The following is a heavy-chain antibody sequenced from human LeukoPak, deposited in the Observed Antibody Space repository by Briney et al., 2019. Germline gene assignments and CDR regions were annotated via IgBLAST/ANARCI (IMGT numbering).Heavy chain of an antibody. J-gene: IGHJ4*02. CDR3: ARESITGDRDFDY. V-gene: IGHV3-48*01. CDR1: GFSFSSYS. D-gene: IGHD7-27*01. CDR2: ISSGSRTI. Sequence: GGSLRLSCAASGFSFSSYSMNWVRQAPGRGLEWISYISSGSRTIFYADSVKGRSTVSRDNAKNSLYLLMNSLRADDTAVYYCARESITGDRDFDYWGQGTLITVSS.